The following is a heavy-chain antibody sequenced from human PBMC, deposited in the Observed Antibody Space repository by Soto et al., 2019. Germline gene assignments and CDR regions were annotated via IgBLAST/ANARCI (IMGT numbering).Heavy chain of an antibody. CDR1: GFTFSSYW. CDR3: ARDSLEEGVLLWFGESAPPYYFDY. Sequence: GGSLRLSCAASGFTFSSYWMSWVRQAPGKGLEWVANIKQDGSEKYYVDSVKGRFTISRDSAKNSLYLQMNSLRAEDTAVYYCARDSLEEGVLLWFGESAPPYYFDYWGQGTLVTVSS. V-gene: IGHV3-7*03. D-gene: IGHD3-10*01. CDR2: IKQDGSEK. J-gene: IGHJ4*02.